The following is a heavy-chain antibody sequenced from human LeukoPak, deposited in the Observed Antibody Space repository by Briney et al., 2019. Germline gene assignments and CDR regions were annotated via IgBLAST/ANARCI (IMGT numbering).Heavy chain of an antibody. CDR2: ISSSSSTI. J-gene: IGHJ5*02. V-gene: IGHV3-48*01. D-gene: IGHD3-10*01. CDR3: ARGQNVFLWFGELLGPNWFDP. CDR1: GFTFSSYS. Sequence: GGSLRLSCAASGFTFSSYSMNWVRQAPGKGLEWVSYISSSSSTIYYADSVKGRFTISRDNAKNSLYLQMNSLRGEDTAMYYCARGQNVFLWFGELLGPNWFDPWGQGTLVTVSS.